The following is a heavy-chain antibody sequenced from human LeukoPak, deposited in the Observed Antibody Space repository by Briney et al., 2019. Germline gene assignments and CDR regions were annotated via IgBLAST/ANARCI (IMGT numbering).Heavy chain of an antibody. Sequence: GGSLRLSCAASGFTFSSYGMHWVRQAPGKGLEWVAFIRYDGSNKYYADSVKGRFTISRDNSKNTLYLQMNSLRAEDTAVYYCARYSSSWYAFDIWGQGTMVTVSS. CDR3: ARYSSSWYAFDI. V-gene: IGHV3-30*02. CDR1: GFTFSSYG. D-gene: IGHD6-13*01. CDR2: IRYDGSNK. J-gene: IGHJ3*02.